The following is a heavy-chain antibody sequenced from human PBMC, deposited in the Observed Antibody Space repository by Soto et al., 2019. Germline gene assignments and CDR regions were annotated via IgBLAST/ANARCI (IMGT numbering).Heavy chain of an antibody. CDR1: GFTFSSYA. CDR2: ISGSGGST. J-gene: IGHJ4*02. D-gene: IGHD2-15*01. V-gene: IGHV3-23*01. Sequence: GGSLRLSCAPSGFTFSSYAMNWVRQAPGKGLEWVSTISGSGGSTSYADSVKGQFTISRDNSKNTLYMQMNSLRVEDTAVYYCAKRGYCSGCSCYGLASSRFDYWGRGTLVTVSS. CDR3: AKRGYCSGCSCYGLASSRFDY.